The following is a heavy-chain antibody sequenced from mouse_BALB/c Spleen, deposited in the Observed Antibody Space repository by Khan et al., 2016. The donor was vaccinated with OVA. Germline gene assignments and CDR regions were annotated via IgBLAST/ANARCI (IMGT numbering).Heavy chain of an antibody. J-gene: IGHJ2*01. Sequence: EVQLQQSGPELVKPGASVKMSCKASGYTFTNYVLHWVKQKPGQGLEWIGNINPYNGGTKYNEKFKGKAKMASDKSSITAYIDLSSLTSEDSAIYYWSRGNWQSYYFDYWGQGTTLTLSS. V-gene: IGHV1S136*01. D-gene: IGHD4-1*01. CDR3: SRGNWQSYYFDY. CDR1: GYTFTNYV. CDR2: INPYNGGT.